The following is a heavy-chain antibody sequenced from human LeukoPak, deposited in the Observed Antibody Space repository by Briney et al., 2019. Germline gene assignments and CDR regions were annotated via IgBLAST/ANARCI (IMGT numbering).Heavy chain of an antibody. J-gene: IGHJ6*02. Sequence: GGSLRLSCAASGFTFSSYAMHWVRQAPGKGLEWVAVISYDGSNKYYADSVKGRFTISRDNSKNTLYLQMNSQRAEDTAVYYCARVRPSGSSGYYYYYGMDVWGQGTTVTVSS. V-gene: IGHV3-30-3*01. CDR1: GFTFSSYA. CDR2: ISYDGSNK. CDR3: ARVRPSGSSGYYYYYGMDV. D-gene: IGHD3-22*01.